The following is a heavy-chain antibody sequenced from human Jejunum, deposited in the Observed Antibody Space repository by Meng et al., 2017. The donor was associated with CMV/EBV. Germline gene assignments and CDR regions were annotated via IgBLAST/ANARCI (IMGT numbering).Heavy chain of an antibody. V-gene: IGHV3-30-3*01. CDR2: IEDDGSNQ. CDR3: AREHDSSGAGGFDI. D-gene: IGHD6-25*01. CDR1: GFTFSGYA. Sequence: VQLLESGGGLVQPGGSLRLSCAASGFTFSGYAMTWVRQAPGKGLEWVAFIEDDGSNQQYADSVKGRFTISSDNSKSTVYLQMNSLTVEDTAMYYCAREHDSSGAGGFDIWGQGTMVTVSS. J-gene: IGHJ3*02.